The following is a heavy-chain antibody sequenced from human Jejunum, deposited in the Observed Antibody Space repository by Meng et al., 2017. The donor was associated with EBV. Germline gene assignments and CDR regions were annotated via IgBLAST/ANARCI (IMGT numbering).Heavy chain of an antibody. D-gene: IGHD3-3*01. Sequence: QVRLVESGGGVVQPGISLRLSCAASGFTFSSYAMQWVRQAPGKGLEWVALISYDGSNKYYADSVKGRFTISRDSSKNTLFLQMNSLRAEDTAVYYCVREIRGYYSAYWGQGALVTVSS. V-gene: IGHV3-30-3*01. CDR3: VREIRGYYSAY. CDR1: GFTFSSYA. CDR2: ISYDGSNK. J-gene: IGHJ4*02.